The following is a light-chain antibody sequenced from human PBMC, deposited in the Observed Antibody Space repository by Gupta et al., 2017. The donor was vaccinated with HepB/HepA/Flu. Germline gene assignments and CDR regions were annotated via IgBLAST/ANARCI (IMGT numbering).Light chain of an antibody. V-gene: IGKV1-39*01. Sequence: DIQMTQSPSSLFASVGDRVTITCRASQSISSYLNWYQQKPGKDPQLLIYAASTWQSGGPSSCSGSGGGTDYTLTISSRQPEDFAAYYCQQRYRNRPKCTFGQGTKLEIK. J-gene: IGKJ2*02. CDR3: QQRYRNRPKCT. CDR2: AAS. CDR1: QSISSY.